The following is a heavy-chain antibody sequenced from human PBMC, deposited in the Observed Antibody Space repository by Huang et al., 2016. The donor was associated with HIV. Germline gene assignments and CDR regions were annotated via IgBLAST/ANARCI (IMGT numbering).Heavy chain of an antibody. CDR2: IYYSGST. V-gene: IGHV4-39*01. CDR3: ARHGRWAMVRGVPQWGFDY. CDR1: GGSISSSSYY. Sequence: QLQLQESGPGLVKPSETLSLTCTVSGGSISSSSYYWGWIRQPPGKGLEWIGTIYYSGSTYYNPSLKGRVTISVGTSKNQFSLKLSSVTAADTAVYYCARHGRWAMVRGVPQWGFDYWGQGTLVTVSS. J-gene: IGHJ4*02. D-gene: IGHD3-10*01.